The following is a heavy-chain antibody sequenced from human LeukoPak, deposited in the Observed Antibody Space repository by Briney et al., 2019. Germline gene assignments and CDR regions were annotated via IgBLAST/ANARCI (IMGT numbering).Heavy chain of an antibody. Sequence: GGSLRLSCAASGFTFSSYAMSWVRQAPGKGLEWVSAISGSGGSTYYADSVKGRFTISRDNSKNTLYLQMNSLRSDDTAVYYCARVEGGSYYYCLGYWGQGTLVTVSS. CDR3: ARVEGGSYYYCLGY. V-gene: IGHV3-23*01. CDR1: GFTFSSYA. CDR2: ISGSGGST. J-gene: IGHJ4*02. D-gene: IGHD1-26*01.